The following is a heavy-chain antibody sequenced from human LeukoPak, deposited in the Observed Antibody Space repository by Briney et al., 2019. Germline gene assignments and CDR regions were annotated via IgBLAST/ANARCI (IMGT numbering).Heavy chain of an antibody. CDR1: GFTFDDYA. CDR3: AKAINYDILTGYYPDY. Sequence: PGRSLRLSCAASGFTFDDYAMPWVRQAPGKGLEWVSGISWNSGSIGYADSVKGRFTISRDNAKNSLYLQMNSLRAEDTALYYCAKAINYDILTGYYPDYWGQGTLVTVSS. CDR2: ISWNSGSI. J-gene: IGHJ4*02. D-gene: IGHD3-9*01. V-gene: IGHV3-9*01.